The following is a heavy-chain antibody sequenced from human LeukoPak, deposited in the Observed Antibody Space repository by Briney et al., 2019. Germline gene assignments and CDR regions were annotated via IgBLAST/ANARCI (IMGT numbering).Heavy chain of an antibody. V-gene: IGHV3-9*01. CDR3: AKDVGYSSGWLDY. D-gene: IGHD6-19*01. J-gene: IGHJ4*02. CDR1: GFTFGDYA. Sequence: PGRSLRVSCAASGFTFGDYAMHWVRQARGKGLEWVSGISWNSGSIGYADSVKGRFTISRDNAKNSLYLQMNSLRAEDTALYYCAKDVGYSSGWLDYWGQGTLVTVSS. CDR2: ISWNSGSI.